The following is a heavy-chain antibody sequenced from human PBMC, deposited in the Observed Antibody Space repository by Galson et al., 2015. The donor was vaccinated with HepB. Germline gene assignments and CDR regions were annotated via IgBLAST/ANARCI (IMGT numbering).Heavy chain of an antibody. CDR2: IKQDGSEK. V-gene: IGHV3-7*03. CDR1: GFTFSSYW. D-gene: IGHD4-11*01. J-gene: IGHJ4*02. Sequence: SLRLSCAASGFTFSSYWMSWVRQAPGKGLEWVANIKQDGSEKYYVDSVKGRFTISRDNAKNSLYLQMNSLRAEDTAVYYCARIITTPQSEIDYWGQGTLVTVSS. CDR3: ARIITTPQSEIDY.